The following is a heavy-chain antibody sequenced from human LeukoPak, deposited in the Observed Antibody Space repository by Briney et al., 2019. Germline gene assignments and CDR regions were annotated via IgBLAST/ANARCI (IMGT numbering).Heavy chain of an antibody. CDR2: ISGSVSST. J-gene: IGHJ2*01. Sequence: GGSLRLSCAASGFTFSSYGMSWVRQAPGKGLEWVSCISGSVSSTDYADSVKGRFTISRDNSKNTLYLQMNSLRAEDTAVYYCAKAAVAGTSLDLWGRGTLVTVSS. CDR3: AKAAVAGTSLDL. D-gene: IGHD6-19*01. V-gene: IGHV3-23*01. CDR1: GFTFSSYG.